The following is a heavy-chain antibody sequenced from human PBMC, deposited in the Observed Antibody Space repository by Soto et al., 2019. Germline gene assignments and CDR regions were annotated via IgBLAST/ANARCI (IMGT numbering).Heavy chain of an antibody. J-gene: IGHJ5*02. CDR2: ISGSGGST. Sequence: EVQLLESGGGLVQPGGSLRLSCAASGFTFSSYAMSWVRQAPGKGLEWVSAISGSGGSTYYADSVKGRFTISRDNSKTALYLKMNSLRAEDTAVYYCAKFRDRAMYNWELRAWFAPWGQGTLVTVSS. D-gene: IGHD1-20*01. CDR1: GFTFSSYA. V-gene: IGHV3-23*01. CDR3: AKFRDRAMYNWELRAWFAP.